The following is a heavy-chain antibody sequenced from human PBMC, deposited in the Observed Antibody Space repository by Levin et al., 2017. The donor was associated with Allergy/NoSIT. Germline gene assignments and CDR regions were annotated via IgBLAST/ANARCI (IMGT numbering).Heavy chain of an antibody. J-gene: IGHJ4*02. V-gene: IGHV4-34*01. CDR1: GGSFSAYY. CDR3: ARRGLPSSGSDYRRGRAYYFDY. CDR2: INHSGST. D-gene: IGHD1-26*01. Sequence: PSETLSLTCAVYGGSFSAYYWSWIRQPPGKGLEWIGEINHSGSTNYNPSLKSRVTISVDTSKNQFSLKLSSVTAADTAVYYCARRGLPSSGSDYRRGRAYYFDYWGQGTLVTVSS.